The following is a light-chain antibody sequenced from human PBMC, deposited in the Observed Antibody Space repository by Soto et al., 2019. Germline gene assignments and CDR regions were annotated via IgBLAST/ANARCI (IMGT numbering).Light chain of an antibody. V-gene: IGKV1-5*01. CDR2: DAS. J-gene: IGKJ5*01. CDR1: QSISTW. CDR3: QQLNNYPRT. Sequence: DIQMTQSPSTLSASVGDRVTITCRASQSISTWLAWYQQKPGKAPKVLIFDASSLESGVPSRFSGSGSGTEFTLTISSLQPEDFATYYCQQLNNYPRTFGHGTRLEIK.